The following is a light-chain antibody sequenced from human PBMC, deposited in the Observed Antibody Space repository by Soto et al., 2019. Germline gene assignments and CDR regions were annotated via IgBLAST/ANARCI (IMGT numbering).Light chain of an antibody. CDR2: SNN. CDR1: SSNIGSNT. CDR3: AAWDDSLNGWV. V-gene: IGLV1-44*01. Sequence: QSVLTQPPSASGTPGPRVTISCSGSSSNIGSNTVNWYQQLQGTAPKLLIYSNNQRPSGVTDRFSGSKSGTSASLAISGLQSEDEAVYYCAAWDDSLNGWVFGGGTKLTV. J-gene: IGLJ3*02.